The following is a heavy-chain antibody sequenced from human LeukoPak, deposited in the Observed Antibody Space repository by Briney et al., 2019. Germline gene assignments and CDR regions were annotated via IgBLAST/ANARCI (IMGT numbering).Heavy chain of an antibody. J-gene: IGHJ4*01. D-gene: IGHD6-19*01. CDR1: GFTVSNSA. Sequence: AVSLTLSCAASGFTVSNSAMGWVRQAPGKGLEWVSTLSGSGITTYYADSVKGRFTISRDNSKNTLYLQMNSLRAEDTAVYYCAKGIYSSGWSYFDYWGHGTLVTVSS. V-gene: IGHV3-23*01. CDR3: AKGIYSSGWSYFDY. CDR2: LSGSGITT.